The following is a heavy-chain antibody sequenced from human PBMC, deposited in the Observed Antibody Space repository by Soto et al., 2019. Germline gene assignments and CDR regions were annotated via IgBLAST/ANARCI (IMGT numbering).Heavy chain of an antibody. CDR2: ISSSSNYI. D-gene: IGHD4-17*01. CDR1: GFIFSAYS. V-gene: IGHV3-21*01. J-gene: IGHJ4*02. CDR3: ARIYGARREWVGTFDF. Sequence: EVQLVESGGGLVKPGGSLRLSCAASGFIFSAYSMNWVRQAPGKGLEWVSSISSSSNYIYYADSVKGRFTISRDDAKNSLYLQMNCLRAEDTAVYYCARIYGARREWVGTFDFWSQGTLVTVSS.